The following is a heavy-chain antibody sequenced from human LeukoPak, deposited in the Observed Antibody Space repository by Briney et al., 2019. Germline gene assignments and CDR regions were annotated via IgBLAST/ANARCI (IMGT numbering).Heavy chain of an antibody. V-gene: IGHV4-38-2*02. CDR1: GYSISSGYY. Sequence: SETLSLTCTVSGYSISSGYYWGWIRQPPGKGLEWIGSIYHGVNTYYNPSLKGRVTISVDTSKNQFSLKLSSVTAADTAVYYRARTGEVTTVCDSWGQGNLVTVSS. D-gene: IGHD4-17*01. J-gene: IGHJ4*02. CDR2: IYHGVNT. CDR3: ARTGEVTTVCDS.